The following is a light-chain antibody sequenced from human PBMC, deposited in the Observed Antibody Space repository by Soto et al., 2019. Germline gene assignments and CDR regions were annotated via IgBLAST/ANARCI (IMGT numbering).Light chain of an antibody. CDR1: QRISSN. CDR3: QQYHNWWT. Sequence: EIVMTQSPATLSVSPGESATLSCRARQRISSNLAWYQQKPGQAPRLLLYGASTRATGTPARFSGSGSGTVFTLIISSLQYDDVAVYYCQQYHNWWTFGQGTKVEIK. J-gene: IGKJ1*01. CDR2: GAS. V-gene: IGKV3-15*01.